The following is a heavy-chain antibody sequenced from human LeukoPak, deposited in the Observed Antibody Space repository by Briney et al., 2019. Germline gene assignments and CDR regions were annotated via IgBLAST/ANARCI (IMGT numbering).Heavy chain of an antibody. CDR2: IHPSGST. V-gene: IGHV4-4*07. D-gene: IGHD2-15*01. CDR3: ARVFCSGGSCWRAFDI. CDR1: GDSISSYY. Sequence: SETLSLTCTVSGDSISSYYWSWILQPAGKGLEWIGRIHPSGSTNYNPSLKSRVTISVDTSKNQFSLKLSSVTAADTAVYYCARVFCSGGSCWRAFDIWGQGTMVTVSS. J-gene: IGHJ3*02.